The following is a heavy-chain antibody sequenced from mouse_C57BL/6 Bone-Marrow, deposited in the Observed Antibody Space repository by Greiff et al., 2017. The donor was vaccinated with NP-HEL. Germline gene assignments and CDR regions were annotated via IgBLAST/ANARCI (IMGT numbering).Heavy chain of an antibody. CDR1: GYTFTDYY. V-gene: IGHV1-76*01. CDR3: ARSGGKHRMDY. Sequence: VQRVESGAELVRPGASVKLSCKASGYTFTDYYINWVKQRPGQGLEWIARIYPGSGNTYYNEKFKGKATLTAEKTTSTAYMQLSSLTSEDSADYCCARSGGKHRMDYWGQGTSVTVSS. D-gene: IGHD1-1*01. J-gene: IGHJ4*01. CDR2: IYPGSGNT.